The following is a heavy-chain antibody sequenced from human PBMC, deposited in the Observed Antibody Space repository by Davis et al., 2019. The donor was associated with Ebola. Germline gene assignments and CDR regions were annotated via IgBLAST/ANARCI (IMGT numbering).Heavy chain of an antibody. CDR3: ARARAAAGTWYFDL. D-gene: IGHD6-13*01. CDR1: EYTFTSYY. Sequence: AASVKVSCKASEYTFTSYYIHWVRQAPGQGLEWMGVINPSGGSTTYARKFQGRITLTRDTSTSTVYMELSSLRSDDTAVYYCARARAAAGTWYFDLWGRGTLVTVSS. J-gene: IGHJ2*01. CDR2: INPSGGST. V-gene: IGHV1-46*03.